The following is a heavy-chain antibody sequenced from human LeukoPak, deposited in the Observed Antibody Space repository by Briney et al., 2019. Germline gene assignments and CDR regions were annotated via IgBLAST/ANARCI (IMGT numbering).Heavy chain of an antibody. CDR3: AKELTPMKGKDV. Sequence: GGSLRLSCAASGFTFSSYGMHWVRQAPGKGLEWVAVISYDGGNKYYADSVKGRFTISRDNSKNTLYLQMNSLRAEDTAVYYCAKELTPMKGKDVWGQGTTVTVSS. V-gene: IGHV3-30*18. CDR2: ISYDGGNK. CDR1: GFTFSSYG. J-gene: IGHJ6*02. D-gene: IGHD1-14*01.